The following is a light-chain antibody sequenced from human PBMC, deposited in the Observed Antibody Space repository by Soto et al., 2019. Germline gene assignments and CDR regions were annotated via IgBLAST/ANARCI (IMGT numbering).Light chain of an antibody. CDR2: GAS. V-gene: IGKV3-20*01. CDR3: QQYGNPPPNA. Sequence: EIVLTQSPGTLSLSPGERDTLSCRASQSVSSSYLAWYQQKPGQAPRVLIHGASSRATGIPDRFSGSGSGTDFTLTISILEPEDFAVYFCQQYGNPPPNAFGQGTKVEIK. J-gene: IGKJ2*01. CDR1: QSVSSSY.